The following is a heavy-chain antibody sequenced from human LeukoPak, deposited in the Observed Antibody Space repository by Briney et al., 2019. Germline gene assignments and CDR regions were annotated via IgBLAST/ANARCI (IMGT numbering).Heavy chain of an antibody. CDR2: IRYDGSDK. V-gene: IGHV3-30*02. Sequence: PGGSLRLSCAASGFTFSSYGMHWVRQAPGKGLEWVAFIRYDGSDKYYADSVKGRFTISRDNSKDTLYLQMNSLRAEDTAVYYCAKDLYYYGSGSYIDYWGQGTLVTVSS. D-gene: IGHD3-10*01. CDR3: AKDLYYYGSGSYIDY. J-gene: IGHJ4*02. CDR1: GFTFSSYG.